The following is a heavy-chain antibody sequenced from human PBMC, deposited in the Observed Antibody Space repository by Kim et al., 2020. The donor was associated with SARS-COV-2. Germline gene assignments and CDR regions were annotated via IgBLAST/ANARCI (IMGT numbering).Heavy chain of an antibody. CDR2: IYGGGNST. CDR1: GFTFSRYA. J-gene: IGHJ3*01. D-gene: IGHD4-4*01. V-gene: IGHV3-23*03. CDR3: AKDLYISDAFDR. Sequence: GGSLRLSCTASGFTFSRYAMTWVRQAPGKGLEWVSIIYGGGNSTYYVDSVKGRFTISRDNSKNTLYLQMNSLRVEDTAIYYCAKDLYISDAFDRWGQGTMVTVSS.